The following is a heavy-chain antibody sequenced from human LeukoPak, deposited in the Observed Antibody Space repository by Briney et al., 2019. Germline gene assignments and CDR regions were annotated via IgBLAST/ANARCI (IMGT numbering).Heavy chain of an antibody. CDR1: GDTFTSYD. J-gene: IGHJ6*03. Sequence: ASVKVSCKASGDTFTSYDINWVRQATGQGLEWMGWMNPNSGNTGYAQKFQGRVTITRNTSISTAYMELSSLRSEDTAVYYCARAPLYYYYMDVWGKGTTVTVSS. CDR2: MNPNSGNT. V-gene: IGHV1-8*03. CDR3: ARAPLYYYYMDV.